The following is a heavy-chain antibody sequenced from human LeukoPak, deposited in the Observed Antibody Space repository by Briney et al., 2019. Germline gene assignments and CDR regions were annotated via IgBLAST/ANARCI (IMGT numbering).Heavy chain of an antibody. Sequence: ASVKVSCKVSGYTLTELSMHWVRQAPGKGLEWMGGFDPEDGETIYAQKFQGRVTMTGDTSTDTAYMELSSPRSEDTAVYYCATGIYDILTGYQPYYFDYWGQGTLVTVSS. CDR2: FDPEDGET. D-gene: IGHD3-9*01. V-gene: IGHV1-24*01. CDR1: GYTLTELS. CDR3: ATGIYDILTGYQPYYFDY. J-gene: IGHJ4*02.